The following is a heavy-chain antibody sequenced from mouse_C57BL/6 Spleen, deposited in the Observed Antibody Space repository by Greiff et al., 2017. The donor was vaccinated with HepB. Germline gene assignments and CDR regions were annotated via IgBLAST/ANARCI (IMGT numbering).Heavy chain of an antibody. Sequence: VKLMESGPGLVAPSQSLSITCTVSGFSLTSYGVHWVRQPPGKGLEWLVVIWSDGSTTYNSALKSRLSISKDNSKSQVFLKMNSLQTDDTAMYYCARGHLVDYAMDYWGQGTSVTVSS. D-gene: IGHD1-1*01. J-gene: IGHJ4*01. CDR2: IWSDGST. CDR3: ARGHLVDYAMDY. V-gene: IGHV2-6*03. CDR1: GFSLTSYG.